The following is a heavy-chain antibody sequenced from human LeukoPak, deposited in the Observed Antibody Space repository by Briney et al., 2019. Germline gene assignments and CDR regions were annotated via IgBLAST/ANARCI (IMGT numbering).Heavy chain of an antibody. D-gene: IGHD3/OR15-3a*01. CDR1: GFTFSDHG. J-gene: IGHJ5*02. CDR2: VLYNGYTT. V-gene: IGHV3-33*05. CDR3: ARDGLILGTKDWFDP. Sequence: GRSLRLSCAASGFTFSDHGIHWVRQAPGKGLEWVSSVLYNGYTTYYADSVKGRFTISRDNSNNMVYLQMSRLRAEDTAVYYCARDGLILGTKDWFDPWGQGTSVIISS.